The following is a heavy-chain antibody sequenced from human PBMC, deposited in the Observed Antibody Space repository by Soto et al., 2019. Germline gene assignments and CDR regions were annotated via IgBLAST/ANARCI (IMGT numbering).Heavy chain of an antibody. Sequence: PGESLKISCKGSGYTFTSYWIAWVRQMPGKDLEWMVIIYTGDSDTRYSPSFQGQVSISADKSISTAYLQWSSLKASDTAMYYCARQDGGVLYYFHXWGQGTLVTVSX. CDR2: IYTGDSDT. CDR1: GYTFTSYW. J-gene: IGHJ4*02. D-gene: IGHD2-8*01. V-gene: IGHV5-51*01. CDR3: ARQDGGVLYYFHX.